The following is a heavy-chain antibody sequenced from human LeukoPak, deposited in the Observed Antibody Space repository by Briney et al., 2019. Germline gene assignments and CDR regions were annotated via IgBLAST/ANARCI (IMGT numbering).Heavy chain of an antibody. CDR2: ISSSSTYI. J-gene: IGHJ4*02. CDR1: GFTFSSYS. CDR3: AREPTAMIL. D-gene: IGHD5-18*01. Sequence: GGSLRLSCAASGFTFSSYSMNWVRQTPGKGLEWVSSISSSSTYIYYADSVKGRSTISRDNDKNSLYLQMNRLRAEDTAVYYCAREPTAMILWGQGTLVTVSS. V-gene: IGHV3-21*01.